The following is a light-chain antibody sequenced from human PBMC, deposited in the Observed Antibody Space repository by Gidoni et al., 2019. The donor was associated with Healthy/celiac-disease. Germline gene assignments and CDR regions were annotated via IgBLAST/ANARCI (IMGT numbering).Light chain of an antibody. V-gene: IGKV1-39*01. CDR2: AAS. CDR3: HQSYSTPWA. CDR1: QSISSY. Sequence: DIQKTQSPSSLSASVGNRVTITCRASQSISSYLNWYQQKPGKAPKLLIYAASSLQSGVPSRFSGSGSWTDFTLTISSLQPEDFATYYCHQSYSTPWAFGQXTKVEIK. J-gene: IGKJ1*01.